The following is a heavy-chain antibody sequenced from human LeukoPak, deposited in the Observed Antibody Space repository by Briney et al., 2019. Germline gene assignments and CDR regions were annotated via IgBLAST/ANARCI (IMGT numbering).Heavy chain of an antibody. CDR1: GFTFSSYA. V-gene: IGHV3-23*01. J-gene: IGHJ5*02. CDR3: AKDRNIVVVPAAIQTFDP. D-gene: IGHD2-2*01. CDR2: ISGSGGST. Sequence: GGSLGLSCAASGFTFSSYAMSWVRQAPGKGLEWVSAISGSGGSTYYADSVKGRFTISRDNSKNTLYLQMNSLRAEDTAVYYCAKDRNIVVVPAAIQTFDPWGQGTLVTVSS.